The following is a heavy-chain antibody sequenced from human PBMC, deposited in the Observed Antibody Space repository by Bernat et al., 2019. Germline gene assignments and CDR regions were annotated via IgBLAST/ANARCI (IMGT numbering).Heavy chain of an antibody. V-gene: IGHV3-74*01. CDR1: DG. J-gene: IGHJ4*02. D-gene: IGHD3-10*01. Sequence: DGVHWVRRAPGKGRVWVARGNSDGSSTSYADSVKGRFTISRDNAKNTLYLQMNSLRAEDTAVYYCARDHYGSGSYPDWGQGTLVTVSS. CDR2: GNSDGSST. CDR3: ARDHYGSGSYPD.